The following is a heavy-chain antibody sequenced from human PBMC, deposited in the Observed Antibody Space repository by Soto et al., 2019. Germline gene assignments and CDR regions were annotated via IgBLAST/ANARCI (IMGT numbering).Heavy chain of an antibody. CDR3: AKDLLRYFDWLFQTRNNYFDY. Sequence: GGSQRLSSTASGFNFRSYAMSWVRQAPGKGLEWVSAISGSGGSTYYADSVKGRFTISRDNSKNTLYLQMNSLRAEDTAVYYCAKDLLRYFDWLFQTRNNYFDYWGQGTLVTVSS. CDR2: ISGSGGST. V-gene: IGHV3-23*01. D-gene: IGHD3-9*01. CDR1: GFNFRSYA. J-gene: IGHJ4*02.